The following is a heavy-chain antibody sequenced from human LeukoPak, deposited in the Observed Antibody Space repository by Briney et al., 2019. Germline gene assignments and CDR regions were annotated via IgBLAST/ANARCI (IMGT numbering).Heavy chain of an antibody. Sequence: ASVKVSCKASGDTFIINDINWVRQATGQGLEWMGWMNPNSGNTGYAQKFQGRVTMTRNISITTAYVELTDLRSEDTAVYYCARVTAGGTWTFDIWGQGTTVTVSS. J-gene: IGHJ3*02. CDR1: GDTFIIND. D-gene: IGHD6-13*01. CDR3: ARVTAGGTWTFDI. CDR2: MNPNSGNT. V-gene: IGHV1-8*02.